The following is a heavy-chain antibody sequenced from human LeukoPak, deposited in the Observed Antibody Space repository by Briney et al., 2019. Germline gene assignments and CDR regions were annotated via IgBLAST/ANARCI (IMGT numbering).Heavy chain of an antibody. V-gene: IGHV3-21*01. D-gene: IGHD3-22*01. Sequence: GGSLRLSCAASGFTFNRYNMNWVRRAPGKGLEWVSSISTSSSYIYYADSVRGRFTISRDNSKNTLYLQMNSLRAEDTAVYYCARDRGNYYDSSGYYSPLDYWGQGTLVTVSS. CDR2: ISTSSSYI. CDR1: GFTFNRYN. CDR3: ARDRGNYYDSSGYYSPLDY. J-gene: IGHJ4*02.